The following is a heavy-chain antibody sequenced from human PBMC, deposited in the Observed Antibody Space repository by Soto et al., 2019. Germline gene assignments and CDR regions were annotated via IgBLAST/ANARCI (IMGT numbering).Heavy chain of an antibody. CDR2: INPNSGDT. Sequence: ASVKVSCKASVFSVDTTYCIHWVRRAPGQGLEWMGSINPNSGDTNYAQDFQGRVTMTRDTSISTAYMEVSSLTSDDTAVYYCGSPRSGPSPDVGHWGHGTVVTVSS. V-gene: IGHV1-2*02. CDR1: VFSVDTTYC. CDR3: GSPRSGPSPDVGH. J-gene: IGHJ4*01. D-gene: IGHD2-15*01.